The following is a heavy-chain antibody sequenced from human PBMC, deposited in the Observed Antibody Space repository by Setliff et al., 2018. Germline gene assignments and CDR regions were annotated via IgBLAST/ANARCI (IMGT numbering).Heavy chain of an antibody. CDR1: GGTFSDYY. V-gene: IGHV4-34*01. CDR3: ARGRNVAARLLDS. J-gene: IGHJ4*02. CDR2: INHSGTT. Sequence: SETLSLTCAAYGGTFSDYYWTWIRQPPGKGLEWIGEINHSGTTNYNPSLKSRVSISIDTAKDQFSLKLSSVTAADTAVYYCARGRNVAARLLDSWGQGARVTVSS. D-gene: IGHD6-6*01.